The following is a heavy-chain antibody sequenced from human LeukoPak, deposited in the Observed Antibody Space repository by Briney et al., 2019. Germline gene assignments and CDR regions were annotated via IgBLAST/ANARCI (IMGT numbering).Heavy chain of an antibody. CDR3: ARETRGTSLTGLSHFDY. D-gene: IGHD3-16*02. Sequence: ASVKVSCKASGYTFTSYYMHWVREAPGQGLEWMGIINPSGGSTSYAQKSQGRVTMTRDMSTSTVYMELSSRRSEDTAVYYCARETRGTSLTGLSHFDYWGQGTLVTVSS. V-gene: IGHV1-46*01. CDR2: INPSGGST. J-gene: IGHJ4*02. CDR1: GYTFTSYY.